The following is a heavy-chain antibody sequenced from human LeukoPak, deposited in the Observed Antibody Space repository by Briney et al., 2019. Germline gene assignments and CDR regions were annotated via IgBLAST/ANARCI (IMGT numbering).Heavy chain of an antibody. CDR3: AKMGWTAYDYTNY. Sequence: PGGSLRLSCAASGITFSRYAMSWVRQAPGKGLEWVSVISDSGADTYYTDSVKGRFTTSRDSSKNTLYLQMNSLRAEDTAVYYCAKMGWTAYDYTNYWGQGTLVTVSS. J-gene: IGHJ4*02. CDR2: ISDSGADT. CDR1: GITFSRYA. D-gene: IGHD5-12*01. V-gene: IGHV3-23*01.